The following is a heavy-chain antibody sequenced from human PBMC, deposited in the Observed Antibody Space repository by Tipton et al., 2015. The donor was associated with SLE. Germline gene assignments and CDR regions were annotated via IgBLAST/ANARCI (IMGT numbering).Heavy chain of an antibody. CDR1: GGSISSGGYY. Sequence: TLSLTCTVSGGSISSGGYYWSWIRQPPGKGLEWIGYIYYSGSTNYNPSLKSRVTISVDTSKNQFSLKLSSVTAADTAVYYCARGGGSFPGYYFDYWGQGTLVTVSS. J-gene: IGHJ4*02. CDR3: ARGGGSFPGYYFDY. V-gene: IGHV4-61*08. D-gene: IGHD1-26*01. CDR2: IYYSGST.